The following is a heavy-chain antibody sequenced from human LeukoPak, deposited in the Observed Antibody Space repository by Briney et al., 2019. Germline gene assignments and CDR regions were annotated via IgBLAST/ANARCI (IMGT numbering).Heavy chain of an antibody. CDR1: GFTFSSYG. Sequence: GGSLRLSCAASGFTFSSYGMHWVRQAPGKGLEWVAVISYDGSNKYYADSVKGRFTISRDNSKNTLYLQMNSLRAEDTAVYYCAKDGWEPLTPEGYFDYWGQGTLVTVSS. D-gene: IGHD1-26*01. CDR2: ISYDGSNK. CDR3: AKDGWEPLTPEGYFDY. J-gene: IGHJ4*02. V-gene: IGHV3-30*18.